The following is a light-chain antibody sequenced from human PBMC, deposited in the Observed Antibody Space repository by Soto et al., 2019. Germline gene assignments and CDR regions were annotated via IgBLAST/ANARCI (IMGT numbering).Light chain of an antibody. V-gene: IGLV2-18*02. J-gene: IGLJ1*01. CDR1: SSDVGSYDC. Sequence: QSALIQPPSVSGSPGQSVTISCTGTSSDVGSYDCVSWYQQHPGTVPKPMLYNVDTRPSGVPDRFSASKSGNTASMPISGLQAEDEADYYCSAYTVSRTYAFGTGTKLTVL. CDR3: SAYTVSRTYA. CDR2: NVD.